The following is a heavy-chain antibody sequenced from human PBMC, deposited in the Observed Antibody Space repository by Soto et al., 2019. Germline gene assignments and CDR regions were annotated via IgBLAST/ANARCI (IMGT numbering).Heavy chain of an antibody. Sequence: ASVKVSCKASGYTFTGYYMHWVRQAPGQGLEWMGWINPNSGGTNYAQKFQGWVTMTRDTSISTAYMELSRLRSDDTAVYYCARDPHRDSSGYYYGMDVWGQGTTVTVSS. CDR3: ARDPHRDSSGYYYGMDV. CDR1: GYTFTGYY. V-gene: IGHV1-2*04. J-gene: IGHJ6*02. D-gene: IGHD3-22*01. CDR2: INPNSGGT.